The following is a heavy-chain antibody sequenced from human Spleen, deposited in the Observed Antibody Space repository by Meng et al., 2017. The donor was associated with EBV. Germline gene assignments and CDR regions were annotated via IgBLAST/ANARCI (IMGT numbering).Heavy chain of an antibody. Sequence: QVRLGESGGALRRPGTSVKVSCKASGGTFSSSALSWVRQAPGQRLEWIGRIHPSTPNYAQKFRARVTITADESTTTAYMELSSLRSEDTAVYSCAGGAADDYGDYSAFDSWGQGTLVTVSS. V-gene: IGHV1-69*01. J-gene: IGHJ4*02. CDR1: GGTFSSSA. D-gene: IGHD4-17*01. CDR2: IHPSTP. CDR3: AGGAADDYGDYSAFDS.